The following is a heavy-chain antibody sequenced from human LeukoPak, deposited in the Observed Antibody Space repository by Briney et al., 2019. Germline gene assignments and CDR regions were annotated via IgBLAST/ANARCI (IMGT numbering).Heavy chain of an antibody. CDR2: IKQDGSEK. D-gene: IGHD6-13*01. CDR3: ARDYPGYSSSWYEFPPMRPIDY. J-gene: IGHJ4*02. CDR1: GFTFSSYW. Sequence: PGGSLRLSCAASGFTFSSYWMSWVRQAPGKGLEWVANIKQDGSEKYYVDSVKGRFTISRDNAKNSLYLQMNSLRAEDTAVYYCARDYPGYSSSWYEFPPMRPIDYWGQGTLVTVSS. V-gene: IGHV3-7*01.